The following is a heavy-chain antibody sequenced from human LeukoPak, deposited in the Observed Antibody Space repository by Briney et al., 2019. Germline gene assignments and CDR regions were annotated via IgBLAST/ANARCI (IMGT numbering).Heavy chain of an antibody. CDR3: AKEADDRLLTPGFGAFDI. V-gene: IGHV3-23*01. CDR2: ISGSGGST. D-gene: IGHD3-9*01. CDR1: GLTFSSYA. Sequence: GRCLRLSCAASGLTFSSYAMSWVRQAPGEGRGWVSAISGSGGSTYYADSVKGRFTLSRDNSKNTLYLQMNSLRAEDTAVYYCAKEADDRLLTPGFGAFDIWGQGTMVTVSS. J-gene: IGHJ3*02.